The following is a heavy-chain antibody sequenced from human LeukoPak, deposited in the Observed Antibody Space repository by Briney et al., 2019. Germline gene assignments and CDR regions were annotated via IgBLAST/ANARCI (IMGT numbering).Heavy chain of an antibody. CDR1: GFTFSSYS. CDR2: ISSSSSYI. J-gene: IGHJ6*04. V-gene: IGHV3-21*01. CDR3: ARLRGGYYGSGEYYYYYGMDV. D-gene: IGHD3-10*01. Sequence: GGSLRLSCAASGFTFSSYSMNWVRQAPGKGLEWVSSISSSSSYIYYADSVKGRFTISRDNAKNSLYLQMNSLRAEDTAVYYCARLRGGYYGSGEYYYYYGMDVWGKGTTDTVSS.